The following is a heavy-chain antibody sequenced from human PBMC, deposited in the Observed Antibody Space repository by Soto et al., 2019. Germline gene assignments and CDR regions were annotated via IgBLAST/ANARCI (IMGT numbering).Heavy chain of an antibody. V-gene: IGHV1-8*01. CDR3: ARGRSSGWLSAGTDY. CDR2: MNPNSGYT. Sequence: QVQLVQSGAEVKKPGASVKVSCKASGYTFTNYDINWVRQATGQGLEWMGWMNPNSGYTGYAQKFEDRVTMTRNTSISTAYMELSSLRSEDTAVYYCARGRSSGWLSAGTDYWVQGTLVTVSS. CDR1: GYTFTNYD. D-gene: IGHD6-19*01. J-gene: IGHJ4*02.